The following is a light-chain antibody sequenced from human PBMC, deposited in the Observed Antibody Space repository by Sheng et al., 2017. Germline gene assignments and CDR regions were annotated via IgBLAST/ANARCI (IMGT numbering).Light chain of an antibody. CDR3: QSYDDTDLV. Sequence: LLLTQPHSVSESPGKTVIISCTRNSGKIASNYVRWYQQRPASSPTTVIYEDSQRPSGVPDRFSGSIDSSSNSAFLTISGLTTEDEADYYCQSYDDTDLVFGGGTRVTVL. V-gene: IGLV6-57*01. CDR2: EDS. CDR1: SGKIASNY. J-gene: IGLJ3*02.